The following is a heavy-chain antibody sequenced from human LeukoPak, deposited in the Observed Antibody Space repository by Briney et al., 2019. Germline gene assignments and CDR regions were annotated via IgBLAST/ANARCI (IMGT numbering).Heavy chain of an antibody. D-gene: IGHD3-3*01. J-gene: IGHJ4*02. CDR3: ARAYDFWSGYYQN. CDR2: INHSGST. CDR1: RGSFSGYY. Sequence: SETLSLTCAVYRGSFSGYYWSWIRQPPGKGLEGIGEINHSGSTNYNPSLKSRVTISVDTSKNQFSLKLSSVTAADTAVYYCARAYDFWSGYYQNWGQGTLVTVSS. V-gene: IGHV4-34*01.